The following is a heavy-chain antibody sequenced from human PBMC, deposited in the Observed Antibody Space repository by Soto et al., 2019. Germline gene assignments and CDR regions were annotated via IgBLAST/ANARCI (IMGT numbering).Heavy chain of an antibody. CDR2: IIPFFDTA. CDR3: ARHDCISSSCYYYYYYVMDV. V-gene: IGHV1-69*13. CDR1: GDTFSSYA. Sequence: GPPVKVSCKASGDTFSSYAISWVRQAPGQGLEWMGGIIPFFDTANYAQQFQGRVTITADESTSTAYMELSSLRSEDTAVYYCARHDCISSSCYYYYYYVMDVWGQGTTVTVSS. D-gene: IGHD2-2*01. J-gene: IGHJ6*02.